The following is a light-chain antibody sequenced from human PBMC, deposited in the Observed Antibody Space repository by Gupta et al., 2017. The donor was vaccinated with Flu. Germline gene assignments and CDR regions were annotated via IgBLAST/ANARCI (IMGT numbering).Light chain of an antibody. CDR1: SSAIGGNNY. CDR3: CTYGSSDV. J-gene: IGLJ1*01. V-gene: IGLV2-11*03. Sequence: PSVAISGTGTSSAIGGNNYVSWYQQHPGNHPKLLIDEGNTRPSGVPDRFSGSTSGNTASLTVSGRQPEDEADYYCCTYGSSDVFGPGTKVTVL. CDR2: EGN.